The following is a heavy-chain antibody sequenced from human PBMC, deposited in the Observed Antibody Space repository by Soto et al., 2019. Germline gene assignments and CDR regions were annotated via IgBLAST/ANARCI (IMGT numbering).Heavy chain of an antibody. Sequence: GASVKVSCKASGFTFTSSAVQWVRQARGQRLEWIGWIVVGSGNTNYAQKFQERVTITRDMSTSTAYMELSSLRSEDTAVYYCVADLGYYYDSSGPSEPWGQGTLVTVSS. D-gene: IGHD3-22*01. CDR2: IVVGSGNT. V-gene: IGHV1-58*01. J-gene: IGHJ4*02. CDR3: VADLGYYYDSSGPSEP. CDR1: GFTFTSSA.